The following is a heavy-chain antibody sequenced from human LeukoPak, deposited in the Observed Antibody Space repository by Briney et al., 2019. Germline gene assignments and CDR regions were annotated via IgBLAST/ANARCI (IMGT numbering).Heavy chain of an antibody. CDR3: ARIWDGYSGSDY. CDR2: ILSDGRTT. Sequence: PGGSLRLSCAASGFTFSSYGIHWVRQAPGKGLEWVAVILSDGRTTYYADSVKGRFTISRDNSKNTLYVQMNSLRAEDTAVYYCARIWDGYSGSDYWGQGTLVTVSS. J-gene: IGHJ4*02. CDR1: GFTFSSYG. V-gene: IGHV3-33*08. D-gene: IGHD1-26*01.